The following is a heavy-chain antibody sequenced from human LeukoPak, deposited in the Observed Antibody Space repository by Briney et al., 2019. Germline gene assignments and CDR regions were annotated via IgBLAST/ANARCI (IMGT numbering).Heavy chain of an antibody. Sequence: PSETLSLTCAVYGGSFSGYYWSWIRQPPGKGLEWIGEINHSGSTNYNPSLKSRVTISVDTSKNQFSLKLSSVTAADTAVYYCASSVWSYYYGMDVWGQGTTVTVSS. D-gene: IGHD2-8*01. CDR3: ASSVWSYYYGMDV. CDR2: INHSGST. CDR1: GGSFSGYY. J-gene: IGHJ6*02. V-gene: IGHV4-34*01.